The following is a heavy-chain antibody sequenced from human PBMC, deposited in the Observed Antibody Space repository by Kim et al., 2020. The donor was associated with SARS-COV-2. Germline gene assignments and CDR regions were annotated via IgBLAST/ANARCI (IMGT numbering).Heavy chain of an antibody. D-gene: IGHD3-22*01. CDR3: AKALSTSGSSWGLDP. CDR1: GFTFASYA. Sequence: GGSLRLSCAASGFTFASYAMNWVRQAPGKGLEWVSGINDNSAVTDYADSVKGRFTISRDNFKNTVFLQMNSLRAEDTAIYYCAKALSTSGSSWGLDPWGQGTRV. CDR2: INDNSAVT. J-gene: IGHJ5*02. V-gene: IGHV3-23*01.